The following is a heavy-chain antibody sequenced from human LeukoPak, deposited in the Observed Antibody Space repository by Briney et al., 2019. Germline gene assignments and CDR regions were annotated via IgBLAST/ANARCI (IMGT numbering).Heavy chain of an antibody. Sequence: SETLSLTCTVSGGSISGYYWSWIRQPPGKGLEWIGYIYYSGSTNYNPSLKSRVTISVDTSKNQFSLKLSSVTAADTAVYYCARRQYYDSSGYYVDAFDVWGQGTMVTVSS. D-gene: IGHD3-22*01. V-gene: IGHV4-59*08. J-gene: IGHJ3*01. CDR2: IYYSGST. CDR1: GGSISGYY. CDR3: ARRQYYDSSGYYVDAFDV.